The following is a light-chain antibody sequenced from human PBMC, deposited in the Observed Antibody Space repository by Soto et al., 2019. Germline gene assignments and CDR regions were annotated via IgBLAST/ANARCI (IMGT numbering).Light chain of an antibody. J-gene: IGKJ4*02. CDR3: QQDNVWPLT. Sequence: EIVMTQSPATLSVSPGERATLSCRASQSVSSNLAWYQKKPGQTPKLLIYVASTRATGIPAMFSGSGSGTEFTRTFLSLQSEDFAVYYCQQDNVWPLTFGGGTKVQLK. CDR1: QSVSSN. CDR2: VAS. V-gene: IGKV3-15*01.